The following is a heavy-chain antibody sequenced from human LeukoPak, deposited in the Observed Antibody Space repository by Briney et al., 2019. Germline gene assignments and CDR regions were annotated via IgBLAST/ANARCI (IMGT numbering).Heavy chain of an antibody. V-gene: IGHV3-15*07. CDR2: IKRKTDGGTT. CDR3: TTGNWGPY. J-gene: IGHJ4*02. Sequence: NPGGSLRLSCAASGFTFSDAWMNWVRQAPGKGLEWVGRIKRKTDGGTTDYAASVKGRCTISRDDSKNTLYLQMNSLKTEDTAVYYCTTGNWGPYWGQGTLVTVSS. CDR1: GFTFSDAW. D-gene: IGHD7-27*01.